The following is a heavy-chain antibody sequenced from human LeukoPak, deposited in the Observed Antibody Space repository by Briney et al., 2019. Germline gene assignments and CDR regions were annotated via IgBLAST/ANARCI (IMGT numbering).Heavy chain of an antibody. V-gene: IGHV4-34*01. D-gene: IGHD1-14*01. CDR1: GGSFSGYY. Sequence: SETLSLTCAVYGGSFSGYYRSWIRQPPGKGLEWIGEINHSGSTNYNPSLKSRVTISVDTSKNQFSLKLSPVTAADTAVYYCARGTRKWGPLDYWGQGTLVTVSS. J-gene: IGHJ4*02. CDR2: INHSGST. CDR3: ARGTRKWGPLDY.